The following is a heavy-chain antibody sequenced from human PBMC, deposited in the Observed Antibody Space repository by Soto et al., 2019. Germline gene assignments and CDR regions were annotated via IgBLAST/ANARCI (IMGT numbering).Heavy chain of an antibody. CDR2: ISGSGDFT. J-gene: IGHJ4*02. CDR3: AKGFYGSGSYYNERAFDS. CDR1: GFTFSNYA. V-gene: IGHV3-23*01. D-gene: IGHD3-10*01. Sequence: PGGSLRLSCAASGFTFSNYAISWVRQTPGKGLEWVSVISGSGDFTYYADTVKGRFTISRDNPKSTIYLQMNSLRAEDTAVYYCAKGFYGSGSYYNERAFDSWGQGTLVTVSS.